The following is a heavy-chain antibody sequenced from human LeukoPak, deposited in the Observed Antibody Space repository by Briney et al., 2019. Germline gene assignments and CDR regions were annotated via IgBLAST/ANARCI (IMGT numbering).Heavy chain of an antibody. V-gene: IGHV1-69*04. CDR2: IIPILGIA. CDR3: ARDQRMTTVTSYYFDY. J-gene: IGHJ4*02. Sequence: ASVKVSRKASGYTFTGYYMHWVRQAPGQGLEWMGRIIPILGIANYAQKFQGRVTITADKSTSTAYMELSSLRSEDTAVYYCARDQRMTTVTSYYFDYWGQGTLVTVSS. D-gene: IGHD4-11*01. CDR1: GYTFTGYY.